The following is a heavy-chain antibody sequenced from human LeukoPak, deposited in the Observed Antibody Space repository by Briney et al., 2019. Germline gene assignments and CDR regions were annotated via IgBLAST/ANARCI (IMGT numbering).Heavy chain of an antibody. CDR2: INHSGST. Sequence: PSETLSLTCAVYGGSFSGYYWSWIRQPPGKGLEWIGEINHSGSTNYNPSLKSRVTISVDTSKNQFSLKLSSVTAADTAVYYCARHRDGYNSAGDAFDIWGQGTMVTVSS. CDR1: GGSFSGYY. J-gene: IGHJ3*02. V-gene: IGHV4-34*01. D-gene: IGHD5-24*01. CDR3: ARHRDGYNSAGDAFDI.